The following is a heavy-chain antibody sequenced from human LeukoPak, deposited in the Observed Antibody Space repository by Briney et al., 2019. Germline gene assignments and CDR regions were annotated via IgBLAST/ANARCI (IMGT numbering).Heavy chain of an antibody. D-gene: IGHD6-6*01. J-gene: IGHJ4*02. CDR1: GFTLNRFY. CDR3: VKDRSIAAPNNDFFDS. CDR2: ISSNGATT. V-gene: IGHV3-64D*06. Sequence: QSGGSLRLSCSASGFTLNRFYLHRVRQAPGKGLEFVSHISSNGATTYYADSVKGRFTISRDNSKNTLYLQMSSLRADDTAVYYCVKDRSIAAPNNDFFDSWGQGALVTVSS.